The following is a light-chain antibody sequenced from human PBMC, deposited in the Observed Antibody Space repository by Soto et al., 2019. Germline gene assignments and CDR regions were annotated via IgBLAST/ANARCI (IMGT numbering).Light chain of an antibody. V-gene: IGKV3-20*01. CDR2: GAS. Sequence: EIVLTQSPGTLSLSPGERATLSCRASQTVSSGYLAWYQQKPGQTPRLLIYGASSRATGIPDRFSGSGSGIDFTLTISILEPEDVAVYYCQQYGSSLLTFGQGTKVDIK. CDR1: QTVSSGY. CDR3: QQYGSSLLT. J-gene: IGKJ1*01.